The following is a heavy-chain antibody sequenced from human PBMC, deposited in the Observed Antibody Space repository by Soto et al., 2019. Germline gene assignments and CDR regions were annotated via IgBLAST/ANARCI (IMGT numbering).Heavy chain of an antibody. CDR1: GFTFSSYA. Sequence: QVQLVESGGGVVQPGRSLRLSCAASGFTFSSYAMHWVRQAPGKGLEWVAVISYDGSNKYYADSVKGRFTISRDNSKNTLYLQMHSLRAEDTAVYYCARVWGLRWYFDLWGRGTLVTVSS. J-gene: IGHJ2*01. CDR3: ARVWGLRWYFDL. D-gene: IGHD7-27*01. V-gene: IGHV3-30*14. CDR2: ISYDGSNK.